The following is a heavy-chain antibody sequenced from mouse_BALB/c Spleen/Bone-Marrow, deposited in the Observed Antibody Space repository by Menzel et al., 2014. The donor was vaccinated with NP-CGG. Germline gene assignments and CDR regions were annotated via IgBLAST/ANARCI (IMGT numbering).Heavy chain of an antibody. V-gene: IGHV1S135*01. D-gene: IGHD2-1*01. CDR2: IDPYNGDT. J-gene: IGHJ3*01. CDR1: GYAFTSYN. CDR3: ASCGNYEAWFAY. Sequence: EVQLQQSGPELVKPGASVKVSCKVSGYAFTSYNIYWVKQSHGKSLEWIGYIDPYNGDTNYNQKFKVKATLTVDKSSSTAYMHLNSLTSEDSAVYYCASCGNYEAWFAYWGQGTLVTVSA.